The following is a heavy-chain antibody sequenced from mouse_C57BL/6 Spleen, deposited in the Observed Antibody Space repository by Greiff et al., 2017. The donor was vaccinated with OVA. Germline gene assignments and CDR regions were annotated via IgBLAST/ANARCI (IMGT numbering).Heavy chain of an antibody. D-gene: IGHD3-1*01. Sequence: EVQLVESGGGLVKPGGSLQLSCAASGFTFSSYAMSWVRQTPEKRLEWVATISDGGSYTYYPDNVKGRFTISRENAQNNLYLQMSHLKSEDTAMDYCARDRGYYFDYWGQGTTLTVSS. CDR1: GFTFSSYA. CDR3: ARDRGYYFDY. V-gene: IGHV5-4*01. CDR2: ISDGGSYT. J-gene: IGHJ2*01.